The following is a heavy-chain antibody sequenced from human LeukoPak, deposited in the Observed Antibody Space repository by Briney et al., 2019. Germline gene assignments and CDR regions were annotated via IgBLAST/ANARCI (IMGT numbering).Heavy chain of an antibody. Sequence: GGSLRLSCAASGFTFSSYAMSWVRQAPGKGLEWVSAISGSGGSTYYADSVKGRFTISRDNSKNTLYLQMNSLRAEDTAVYYCAKDRGYSSSSQGFDYWGQGTLVTVSS. J-gene: IGHJ4*02. CDR2: ISGSGGST. D-gene: IGHD6-6*01. CDR1: GFTFSSYA. CDR3: AKDRGYSSSSQGFDY. V-gene: IGHV3-23*01.